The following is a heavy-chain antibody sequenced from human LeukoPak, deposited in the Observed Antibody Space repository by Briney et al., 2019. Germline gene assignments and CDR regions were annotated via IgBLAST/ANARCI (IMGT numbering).Heavy chain of an antibody. J-gene: IGHJ4*02. CDR2: INPNSGGT. CDR1: GYTFTGYY. CDR3: ARFIAAAIDYFDY. V-gene: IGHV1-2*06. Sequence: ASVKVSCKASGYTFTGYYMHWVRQAPGQGLEWMGRINPNSGGTNYAQKFQGRVTMTRDTSISTAYMELSRLRSDDTAVYYCARFIAAAIDYFDYRGQGTLVTVSP. D-gene: IGHD6-13*01.